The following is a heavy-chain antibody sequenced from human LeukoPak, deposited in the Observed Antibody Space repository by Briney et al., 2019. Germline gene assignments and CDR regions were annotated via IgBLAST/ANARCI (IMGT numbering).Heavy chain of an antibody. CDR3: ARVEYCSSTSCYYFDY. CDR1: GFTYSHYG. J-gene: IGHJ4*02. V-gene: IGHV3-21*01. D-gene: IGHD2-2*01. Sequence: GGSLRLSCAASGFTYSHYGMHWVRQAPGKGLEWVSSISSSSSYIYYADSVKGRFTISRDNAKNSLYLQMNSLRAEDTAVYYCARVEYCSSTSCYYFDYWGQGTLVTVSS. CDR2: ISSSSSYI.